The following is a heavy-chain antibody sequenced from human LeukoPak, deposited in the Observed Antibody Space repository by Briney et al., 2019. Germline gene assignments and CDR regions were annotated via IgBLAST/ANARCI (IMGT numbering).Heavy chain of an antibody. CDR1: GGSFSGYY. CDR2: INHSGSI. V-gene: IGHV4-34*01. D-gene: IGHD4-17*01. Sequence: SDTLSLTCAVYGGSFSGYYWRWIRQPPGKGLEWIGEINHSGSINYTPSLKSRVTISVDTSKNQFSLKLSSVTAADTAVYYCAREGMTTVTTGPDYWGQGTLVTVSS. CDR3: AREGMTTVTTGPDY. J-gene: IGHJ4*02.